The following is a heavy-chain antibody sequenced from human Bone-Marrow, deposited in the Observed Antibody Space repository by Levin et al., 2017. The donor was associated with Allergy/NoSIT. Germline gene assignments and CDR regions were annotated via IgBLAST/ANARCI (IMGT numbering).Heavy chain of an antibody. D-gene: IGHD6-6*01. CDR2: INSDGRST. J-gene: IGHJ4*02. Sequence: LSLTCAASGFTFSSYWMHWVRQAPGKGLVWVSRINSDGRSTTYADSVKGRFTISRDNAKNTLYLQMNSLRAEDTAVYYCASLISSSDDYWGQGILVTVSS. CDR3: ASLISSSDDY. V-gene: IGHV3-74*01. CDR1: GFTFSSYW.